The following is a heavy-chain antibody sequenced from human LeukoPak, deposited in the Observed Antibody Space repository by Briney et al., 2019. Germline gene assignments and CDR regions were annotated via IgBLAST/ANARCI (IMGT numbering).Heavy chain of an antibody. CDR2: ISGGSEAL. CDR1: GFTFRDHH. CDR3: ARDKGTSYLSSFDY. Sequence: PGGSLRLSCAASGFTFRDHHMSWIRRAPGRGLEWVSYISGGSEALYYTDSVKGRFIISRDNAKNSMYLQMNSLRAADTAVYYCARDKGTSYLSSFDYLGQGTLVTVSS. D-gene: IGHD6-6*01. V-gene: IGHV3-11*04. J-gene: IGHJ4*02.